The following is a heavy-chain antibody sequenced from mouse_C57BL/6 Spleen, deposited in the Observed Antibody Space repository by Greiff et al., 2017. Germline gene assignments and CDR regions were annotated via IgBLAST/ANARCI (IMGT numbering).Heavy chain of an antibody. J-gene: IGHJ2*01. Sequence: EVMLVESEGGLVQPGSSMKLSCTASGFTFSDYYMAWVRQVPEKGLEWVANINYDGSSTYYLDSLKSRFIISRDNAKNILYLQMSSLKSEDTATYYGARERDFDYWGQGTTLTGSS. V-gene: IGHV5-16*01. CDR1: GFTFSDYY. CDR2: INYDGSST. CDR3: ARERDFDY.